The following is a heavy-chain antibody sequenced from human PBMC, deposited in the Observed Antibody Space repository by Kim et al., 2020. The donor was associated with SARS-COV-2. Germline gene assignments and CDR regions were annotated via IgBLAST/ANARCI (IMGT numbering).Heavy chain of an antibody. Sequence: SRVTISVDTSKNQFSLKLSSVTAADTAVYYCARGLQYYDILTSPGAYFDYWGQGTLVTVSS. D-gene: IGHD3-9*01. CDR3: ARGLQYYDILTSPGAYFDY. V-gene: IGHV4-59*09. J-gene: IGHJ4*02.